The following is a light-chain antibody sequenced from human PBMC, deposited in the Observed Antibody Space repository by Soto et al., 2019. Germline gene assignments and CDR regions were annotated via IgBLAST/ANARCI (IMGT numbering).Light chain of an antibody. CDR3: QLSTIWLPP. V-gene: IGKV3-15*01. Sequence: VMTQSAATVRVPKKGKATLSCRASQSISDTLAWYQQKPGQAPRLLIYGASTRATGIPARFSGSGSGTEFTLTISSLQSEDFAVYYCQLSTIWLPPFGHGSMV. J-gene: IGKJ2*01. CDR1: QSISDT. CDR2: GAS.